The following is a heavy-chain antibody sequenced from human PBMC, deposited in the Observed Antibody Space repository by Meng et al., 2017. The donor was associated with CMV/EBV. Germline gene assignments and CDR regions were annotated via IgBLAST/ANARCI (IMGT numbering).Heavy chain of an antibody. V-gene: IGHV3-21*01. Sequence: GESLKISCAASGFTFSSYEMNWVRQAPGKGLEWVSSISSSSSYIYYADSVKGRFTISRDNAKNSLYLQMNSLRAEDTAVYYCAREGRRAHGMDVWGQGTTVTVSS. J-gene: IGHJ6*02. CDR1: GFTFSSYE. CDR3: AREGRRAHGMDV. CDR2: ISSSSSYI.